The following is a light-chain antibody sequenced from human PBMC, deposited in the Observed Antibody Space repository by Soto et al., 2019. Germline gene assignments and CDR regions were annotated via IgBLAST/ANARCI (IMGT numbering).Light chain of an antibody. CDR1: QSIGGY. CDR2: KAS. J-gene: IGKJ1*01. CDR3: QQYNSYPWT. Sequence: DIQMTQSPSSLSAAVGDRVTITCRASQSIGGYLTWYQQLPGKAPKLLIYKASSLESGVPSRFSGSGSGTEFTLTISSLQPDDFATYYCQQYNSYPWTFGQGTKVDIK. V-gene: IGKV1-5*03.